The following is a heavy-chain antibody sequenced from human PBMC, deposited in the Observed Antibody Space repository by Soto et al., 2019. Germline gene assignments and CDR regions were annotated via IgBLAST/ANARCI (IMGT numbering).Heavy chain of an antibody. J-gene: IGHJ6*02. CDR3: TRDRRVVVVVAATPGYYYGMDV. V-gene: IGHV3-49*04. Sequence: QPGGSLRLSCTASGFTFGDYAMSWVRQAPGKGLEWVGFIRSKAYGGTTEYAASVKGRFTISRDDSKSIAYLQMNSLKTEDTAVYYCTRDRRVVVVVAATPGYYYGMDVWGQGTTVTVSS. CDR1: GFTFGDYA. CDR2: IRSKAYGGTT. D-gene: IGHD2-15*01.